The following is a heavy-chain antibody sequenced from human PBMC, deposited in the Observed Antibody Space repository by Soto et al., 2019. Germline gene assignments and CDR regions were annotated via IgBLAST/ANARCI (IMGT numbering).Heavy chain of an antibody. V-gene: IGHV3-33*01. CDR3: ARGGRWSSGWLGVG. Sequence: QVQLVESGGGVVQPGRSLRLSCAASGFTFSSYGMHWVRQAPGKGLEWVAVIWYDGSNKYYADSVKGRFTISRDNSKNTLYLQMNSLRAEDTAVYYCARGGRWSSGWLGVGWGQGTLVTVSS. D-gene: IGHD6-13*01. CDR1: GFTFSSYG. J-gene: IGHJ4*02. CDR2: IWYDGSNK.